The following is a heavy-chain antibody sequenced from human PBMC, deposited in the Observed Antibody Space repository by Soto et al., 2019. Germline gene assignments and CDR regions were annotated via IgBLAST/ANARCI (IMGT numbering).Heavy chain of an antibody. CDR2: IGAAGDT. Sequence: GVLRLSCAASGFTFSSYDMHWVRQSTGKGLEWVSGIGAAGDTNYPGSVKGRFTISRENAKNSLYLQMNSLRAGDTAVYYCVAYNRGLDVWGQGTTVTVSS. J-gene: IGHJ6*02. CDR1: GFTFSSYD. V-gene: IGHV3-13*04. D-gene: IGHD1-1*01. CDR3: VAYNRGLDV.